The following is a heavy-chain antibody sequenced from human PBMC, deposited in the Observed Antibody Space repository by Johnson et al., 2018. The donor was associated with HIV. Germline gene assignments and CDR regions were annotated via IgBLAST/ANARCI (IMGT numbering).Heavy chain of an antibody. CDR3: ARVRAGRENAFDI. CDR2: ISYDGSNK. CDR1: GFTFSNFA. V-gene: IGHV3-30*04. J-gene: IGHJ3*02. D-gene: IGHD1-26*01. Sequence: QVQLVESGGGVVQPGRSLRLSCAASGFTFSNFAMHWVRQAPGKGLEWVVVISYDGSNKYYADSVKGRFTISRDNSKNTLSLQMNSPRVDDTAIYYCARVRAGRENAFDIWGQGTMVTVSS.